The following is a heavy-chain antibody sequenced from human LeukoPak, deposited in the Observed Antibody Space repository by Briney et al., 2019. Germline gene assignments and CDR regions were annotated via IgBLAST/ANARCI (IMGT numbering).Heavy chain of an antibody. CDR1: GYTFTSYY. CDR3: AATVDYCSGGSCYNYYYGMDV. D-gene: IGHD2-15*01. V-gene: IGHV1-46*01. Sequence: GASVKVSCKASGYTFTSYYMHWVRQAPGQGLEWMGIINPSGGSTSYAQKFQERVTITRDMSTSTAYMELNSLRSEDTAVYYCAATVDYCSGGSCYNYYYGMDVWXXXXXVTXSS. CDR2: INPSGGST. J-gene: IGHJ6*01.